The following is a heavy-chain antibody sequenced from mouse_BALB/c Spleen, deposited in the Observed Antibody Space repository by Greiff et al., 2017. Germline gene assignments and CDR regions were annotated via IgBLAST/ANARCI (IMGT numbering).Heavy chain of an antibody. V-gene: IGHV5-9-4*01. CDR3: ASPNWDYYAMDY. CDR1: GFTFSSYA. Sequence: EVQGVESGGGLVKPGGSLKLSCAASGFTFSSYAMSWVRQSPEKRLEWVAEISSGGSYTYYPDTVTGRFTISRDNAKNTLYLEMSSLRSEDTAMYYCASPNWDYYAMDYWGQGTSVTVSS. CDR2: ISSGGSYT. J-gene: IGHJ4*01. D-gene: IGHD4-1*01.